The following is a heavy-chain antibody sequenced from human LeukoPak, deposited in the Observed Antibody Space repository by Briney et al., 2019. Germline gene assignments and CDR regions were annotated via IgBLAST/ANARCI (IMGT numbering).Heavy chain of an antibody. V-gene: IGHV1-2*04. D-gene: IGHD1-26*01. CDR3: ARDLASTSNWEFDY. CDR2: INPNSGDT. Sequence: ASVRVSCKASGYTFACYFIHWVRQAPGQGLEWMGRINPNSGDTEYAPKFQGWVTMTRDTSISTAYVEVRRLISDDTAVYYCARDLASTSNWEFDYWGQGTLVIVSS. CDR1: GYTFACYF. J-gene: IGHJ4*02.